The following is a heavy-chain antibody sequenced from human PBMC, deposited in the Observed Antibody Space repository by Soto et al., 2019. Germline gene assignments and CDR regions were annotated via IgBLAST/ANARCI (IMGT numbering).Heavy chain of an antibody. CDR2: ISYDGSNK. V-gene: IGHV3-30-3*01. CDR3: GRVGGGYVADAFDI. CDR1: GFTFSSYA. Sequence: QVQLVESGGGVVQPGRSLRLSCAASGFTFSSYAMHWVRQAPGKGLEWVAVISYDGSNKYYADSVKGRFTISRDNSKNTLYLQMNSLRAEGTAVYYCGRVGGGYVADAFDIWGQGTMVTVSS. J-gene: IGHJ3*02. D-gene: IGHD3-16*01.